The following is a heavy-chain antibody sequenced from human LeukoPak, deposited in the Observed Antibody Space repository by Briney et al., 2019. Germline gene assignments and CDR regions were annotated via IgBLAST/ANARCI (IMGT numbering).Heavy chain of an antibody. D-gene: IGHD4-11*01. J-gene: IGHJ4*02. CDR1: GGSISSGSYY. Sequence: SETLSLTCIVSGGSISSGSYYWSWIRQPPGKGLEWIGIIAYTGSTNYNPSLKSRVTISVDTSKNQFSLKLSSVTAADTAVYYCAKGRTAYSTPFDSWGQGTLVTVSS. V-gene: IGHV4-61*01. CDR2: IAYTGST. CDR3: AKGRTAYSTPFDS.